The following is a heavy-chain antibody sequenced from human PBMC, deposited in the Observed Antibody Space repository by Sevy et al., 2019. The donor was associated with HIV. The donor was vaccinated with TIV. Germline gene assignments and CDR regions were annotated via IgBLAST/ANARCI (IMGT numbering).Heavy chain of an antibody. V-gene: IGHV3-30*02. CDR2: IRYDGSNK. CDR3: AKVLPPSWSGYYNSGMDV. J-gene: IGHJ4*02. CDR1: GFTFSSYG. Sequence: GGSLRLSCAASGFTFSSYGMHWVRQAPGKGLEWVAFIRYDGSNKYYADSVKGRFTISRDNSKNTLYLQMNGLRAEDTAVYYCAKVLPPSWSGYYNSGMDVWGQGTLVTVSS. D-gene: IGHD3-3*01.